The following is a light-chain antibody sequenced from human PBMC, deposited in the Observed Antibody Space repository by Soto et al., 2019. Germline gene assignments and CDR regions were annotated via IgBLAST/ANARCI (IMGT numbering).Light chain of an antibody. CDR2: KVS. Sequence: DVVVTQSPLSLPVTLGQPASISCRSSQSLVYTNGNTYLAWFQQRPGQSPRRLIYKVSIRDSGVSDRFSGSRSGTEFTLTISRVEAEDVGVYYCMQGTHWPRTFGEGTKVEIK. V-gene: IGKV2-30*01. CDR3: MQGTHWPRT. CDR1: QSLVYTNGNTY. J-gene: IGKJ1*01.